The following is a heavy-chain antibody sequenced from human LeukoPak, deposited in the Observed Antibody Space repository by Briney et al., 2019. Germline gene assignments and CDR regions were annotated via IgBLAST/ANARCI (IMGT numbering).Heavy chain of an antibody. CDR2: ISAYNGNT. Sequence: ASVKVSCKASGYTFTSYGISWVRQAPGQGLEWMGWISAYNGNTNYAQKLQGRVTMTTDTSTSTAYMELSSLRSEDTAVYYCARGLHRVGPMVRGVIMYWFDPWGQGTLVTVSS. CDR1: GYTFTSYG. D-gene: IGHD3-10*01. CDR3: ARGLHRVGPMVRGVIMYWFDP. J-gene: IGHJ5*02. V-gene: IGHV1-18*01.